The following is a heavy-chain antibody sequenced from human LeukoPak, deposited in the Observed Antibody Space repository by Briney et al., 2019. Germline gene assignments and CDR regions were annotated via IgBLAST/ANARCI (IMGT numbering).Heavy chain of an antibody. V-gene: IGHV3-23*01. Sequence: GGXXRLSCAASGFTFSSYAMNWVRQAPGKGLEWVSGISGGGGSTYYADSGKGRFTISRDNSKNTLYLQMNSLRAEDTAVYYCAKDLEWDPRGLDYWGQGTLVTVSS. CDR1: GFTFSSYA. CDR3: AKDLEWDPRGLDY. CDR2: ISGGGGST. J-gene: IGHJ4*02. D-gene: IGHD1-26*01.